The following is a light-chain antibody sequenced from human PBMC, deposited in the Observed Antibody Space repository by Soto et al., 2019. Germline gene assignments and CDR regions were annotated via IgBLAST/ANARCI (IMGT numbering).Light chain of an antibody. Sequence: QSLLTHPTSSSGTPGQRVPISCSGSSSNIESNTVTWYQQLPGTAPKLVIYSNYDRPSGVPDRFSGSTSGTSASLVIRGLQSEDEADYYCAAWDDILNGYVFGGGTKVTVL. J-gene: IGLJ1*01. CDR1: SSNIESNT. CDR2: SNY. V-gene: IGLV1-44*01. CDR3: AAWDDILNGYV.